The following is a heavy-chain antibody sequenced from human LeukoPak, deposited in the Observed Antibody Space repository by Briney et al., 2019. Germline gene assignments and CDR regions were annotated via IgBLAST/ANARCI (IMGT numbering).Heavy chain of an antibody. V-gene: IGHV3-30*18. CDR2: ISYDGSNK. J-gene: IGHJ4*02. CDR3: AKANSSSWYWDFDY. D-gene: IGHD6-13*01. Sequence: GGSLRLSCAASGFTFSSYGMHWVRQAPGKGLEWVAVISYDGSNKYYADSVKGRFTISRDNSKNTLYLQMNSLRAEDTAVYYCAKANSSSWYWDFDYWGQGTLVTVSS. CDR1: GFTFSSYG.